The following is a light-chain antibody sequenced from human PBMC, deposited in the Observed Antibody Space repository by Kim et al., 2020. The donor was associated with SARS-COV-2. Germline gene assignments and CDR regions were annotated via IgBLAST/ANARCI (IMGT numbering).Light chain of an antibody. V-gene: IGLV1-47*01. CDR1: SSNIGSNY. CDR3: AAWDDSLSVGV. Sequence: GQRVTISSSGSSSNIGSNYVYWYQQLPGTAPKLLIYRNNQRPSGVPDRFSGSKSGTSASLAISGLRSEDEADYYCAAWDDSLSVGVFGGGTQLTVL. CDR2: RNN. J-gene: IGLJ3*02.